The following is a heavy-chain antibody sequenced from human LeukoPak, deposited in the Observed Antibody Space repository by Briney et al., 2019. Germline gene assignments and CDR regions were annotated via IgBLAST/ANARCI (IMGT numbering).Heavy chain of an antibody. CDR3: ARDYGSNPYYYYYYYYMDV. D-gene: IGHD4/OR15-4a*01. CDR1: GGTFSSYA. Sequence: SVKVSCKASGGTFSSYAISWVRQAPGQGLEWMGGIIPIFGTANYAQKFQGRVTMTRDMSTSTVYMELSSLRSEDTAVYYCARDYGSNPYYYYYYYYMDVWGKGTTVTVSS. CDR2: IIPIFGTA. V-gene: IGHV1-69*05. J-gene: IGHJ6*03.